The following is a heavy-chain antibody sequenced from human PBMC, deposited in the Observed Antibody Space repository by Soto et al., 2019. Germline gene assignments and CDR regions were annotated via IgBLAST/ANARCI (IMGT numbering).Heavy chain of an antibody. Sequence: QVQLVQSGAEVKKPGASVKVSCKASGYTFTSYGISWVRQAPGQGLEWMGWINTYDGNTNYAQKFQGRVTMTTDTSTSTAYMELRSLRTDDTAVYFCARVRLTMIVVPFGVYWVQGTLVTVSS. J-gene: IGHJ4*02. CDR3: ARVRLTMIVVPFGVY. V-gene: IGHV1-18*04. D-gene: IGHD3-22*01. CDR1: GYTFTSYG. CDR2: INTYDGNT.